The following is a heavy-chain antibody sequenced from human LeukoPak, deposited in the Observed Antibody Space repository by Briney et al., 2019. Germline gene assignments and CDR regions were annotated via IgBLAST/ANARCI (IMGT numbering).Heavy chain of an antibody. CDR1: GGSINGYY. J-gene: IGHJ4*02. CDR2: ISYSGST. CDR3: ARGQRGFPY. Sequence: SETLSLTCAVSGGSINGYYWSWIRQPPGKGLEWIGYISYSGSTDYNPSLKSRVTISIDTSRSQFSLKLSSVTAADTAVYYCARGQRGFPYWGQGTLVTVSS. V-gene: IGHV4-59*01. D-gene: IGHD5-12*01.